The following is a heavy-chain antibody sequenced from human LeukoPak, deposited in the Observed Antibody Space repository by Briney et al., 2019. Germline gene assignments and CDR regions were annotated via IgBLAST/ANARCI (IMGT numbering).Heavy chain of an antibody. Sequence: SETLSLTCAVYGGSFSGYYWSWIRQPPGKGLEWIGEINHSGSTNYNPSLKSRVTISVDTSKNQFSLKLSSVTAAGTAVYYCARDIYTIFGVVISNWFDPWGQGTLVTVSS. J-gene: IGHJ5*02. V-gene: IGHV4-34*01. D-gene: IGHD3-3*01. CDR1: GGSFSGYY. CDR2: INHSGST. CDR3: ARDIYTIFGVVISNWFDP.